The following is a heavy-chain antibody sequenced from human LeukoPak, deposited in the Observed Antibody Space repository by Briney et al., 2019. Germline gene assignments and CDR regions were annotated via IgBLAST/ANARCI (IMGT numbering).Heavy chain of an antibody. D-gene: IGHD2/OR15-2a*01. J-gene: IGHJ3*02. Sequence: GGSLRLSCAASGFTFGSYSMYWVRQAPGKGLEWVSSISSSSSYIYYADSVKGRFTISRDNAKNSLYLQMNSLRAEDTAVYYCARDRISRPRAFDIWGQGTMVTVSS. CDR3: ARDRISRPRAFDI. V-gene: IGHV3-21*01. CDR1: GFTFGSYS. CDR2: ISSSSSYI.